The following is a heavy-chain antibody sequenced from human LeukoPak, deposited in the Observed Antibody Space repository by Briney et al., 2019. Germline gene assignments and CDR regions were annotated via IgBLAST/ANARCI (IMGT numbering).Heavy chain of an antibody. Sequence: GGSLRLSCAASGFTFSNAWMSWVRQAPGKGLEWVGRIKSKTDGGTTDYAAPVKGRFTISRDDSKNTLYLQMNSLKTEDTAVYYCAKMSLKGTVTRRFYFDYWGQGTLVTVSS. CDR1: GFTFSNAW. CDR2: IKSKTDGGTT. D-gene: IGHD4-17*01. J-gene: IGHJ4*02. CDR3: AKMSLKGTVTRRFYFDY. V-gene: IGHV3-15*01.